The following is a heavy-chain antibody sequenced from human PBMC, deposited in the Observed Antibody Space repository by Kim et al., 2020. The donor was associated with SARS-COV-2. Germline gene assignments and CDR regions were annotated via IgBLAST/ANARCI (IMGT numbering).Heavy chain of an antibody. J-gene: IGHJ4*02. CDR2: IWYDGNNK. CDR3: AKGSVDSSGWYYYDS. Sequence: GGSLRLSCVASGFSFSSYAMHWVRQAPGKRLEWVAVIWYDGNNKYYGHSVRGRFTISRDNSKNTLYVQMNSLRAEDTAVYYCAKGSVDSSGWYYYDSWGQGTPVTVSS. D-gene: IGHD6-19*01. V-gene: IGHV3-33*06. CDR1: GFSFSSYA.